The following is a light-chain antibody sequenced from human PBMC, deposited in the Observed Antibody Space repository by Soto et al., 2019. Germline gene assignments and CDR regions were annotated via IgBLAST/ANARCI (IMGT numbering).Light chain of an antibody. CDR1: QRISNY. CDR2: AAS. Sequence: DIQMTQSPSSLSASVGDRVTITCRASQRISNYLNWYQQKPGKAPKLLIYAASTLQSGVPSRFIGSTSATDFTRTISSLQHEDFVTYYCQQSYNSPPYTFGQGTKLEIK. V-gene: IGKV1-39*01. CDR3: QQSYNSPPYT. J-gene: IGKJ2*01.